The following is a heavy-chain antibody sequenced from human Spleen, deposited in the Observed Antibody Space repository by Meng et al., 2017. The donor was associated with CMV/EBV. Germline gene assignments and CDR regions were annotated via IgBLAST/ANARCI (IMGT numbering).Heavy chain of an antibody. Sequence: SGYSFTSYWIAWVRQMPGKGLEWMGIIYPGGSDTTYSPSFQGQVTISADKSISTTYLQWSSLKASDTAMYYCARQLDTRTWDNWFDPWGQGTLVTVSS. J-gene: IGHJ5*02. CDR2: IYPGGSDT. D-gene: IGHD2-2*01. CDR1: GYSFTSYW. CDR3: ARQLDTRTWDNWFDP. V-gene: IGHV5-51*01.